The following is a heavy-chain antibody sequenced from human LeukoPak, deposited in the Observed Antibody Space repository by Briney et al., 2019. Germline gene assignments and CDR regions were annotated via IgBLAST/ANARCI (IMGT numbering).Heavy chain of an antibody. J-gene: IGHJ6*03. CDR1: GYTFTGYY. Sequence: GASVKVSCKASGYTFTGYYMHWVRQAPGQGLEWMGWINPNSGGTNYAQKFQGRVTMTRDTSISTAYMELSRLRSDDTAVYYCARDYGSGSYWGVGPSYYYYYMDVWGKGTTVTISS. V-gene: IGHV1-2*02. CDR2: INPNSGGT. CDR3: ARDYGSGSYWGVGPSYYYYYMDV. D-gene: IGHD3-10*01.